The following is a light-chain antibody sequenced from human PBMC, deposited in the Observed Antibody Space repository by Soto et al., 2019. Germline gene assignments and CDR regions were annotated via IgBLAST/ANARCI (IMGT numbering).Light chain of an antibody. CDR3: QSYDSGLRTYV. CDR1: SSNIGAGYD. J-gene: IGLJ1*01. CDR2: GNS. V-gene: IGLV1-40*01. Sequence: QSVLTQPPSVSGAPGQRVTISCTGSSSNIGAGYDVHWYQQLPGRAPKVLIYGNSNRPSGVPDGCSGSKSGTSASLAITGLQAEDEADHLFQSYDSGLRTYVVGTGTKVTVL.